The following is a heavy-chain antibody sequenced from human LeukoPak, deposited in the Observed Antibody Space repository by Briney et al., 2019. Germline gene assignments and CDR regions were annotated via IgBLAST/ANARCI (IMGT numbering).Heavy chain of an antibody. V-gene: IGHV4-59*01. CDR3: ARVTHIQETPFDP. CDR2: INYSGST. CDR1: GGSISSYY. J-gene: IGHJ5*02. D-gene: IGHD5-18*01. Sequence: SETLSLTCTVSGGSISSYYWSWIRQPPGKGLEWIGYINYSGSTNYNPSLKSRVTISVDTSKNQFSLKLSSVTAADTAVYYCARVTHIQETPFDPWGQGTLVTVSS.